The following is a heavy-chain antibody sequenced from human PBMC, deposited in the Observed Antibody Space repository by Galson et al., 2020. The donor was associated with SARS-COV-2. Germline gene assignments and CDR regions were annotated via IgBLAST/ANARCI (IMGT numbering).Heavy chain of an antibody. CDR2: IFLDGSDK. Sequence: ELDAGGSLRLSCAASGFTFSSHAMHCVRQAPGKGLEWVAQIFLDGSDKYYGDSVKGRFTISRDSSKNTVYLQMNNLRADDTAVYYCARDGQTSSGWAFDYWGQGTLVTVSS. V-gene: IGHV3-33*01. J-gene: IGHJ4*02. CDR3: ARDGQTSSGWAFDY. CDR1: GFTFSSHA. D-gene: IGHD6-19*01.